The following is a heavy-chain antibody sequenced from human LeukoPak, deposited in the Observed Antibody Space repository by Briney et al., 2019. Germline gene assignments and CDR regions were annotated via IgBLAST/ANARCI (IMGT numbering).Heavy chain of an antibody. CDR2: SYHSGST. CDR1: GGSISSSNW. J-gene: IGHJ5*02. Sequence: PSETLSLTCAVSGGSISSSNWGSWVRQPPGKGLEWIGESYHSGSTNYNPSLKSRVTISVDKSKNQFSLKLSAVTAADTAVYYCARDSYWSSPNWFDPWGQGTLVTVSS. V-gene: IGHV4-4*02. D-gene: IGHD2-15*01. CDR3: ARDSYWSSPNWFDP.